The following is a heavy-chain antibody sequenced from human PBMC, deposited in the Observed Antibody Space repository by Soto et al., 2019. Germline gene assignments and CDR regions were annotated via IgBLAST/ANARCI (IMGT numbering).Heavy chain of an antibody. J-gene: IGHJ6*02. CDR2: IYYSGST. Sequence: SEPLSLTCTVSGGSISSGDYYWSWIRQPPGKGLEWIGYIYYSGSTYYNPSLKSRVTISVDTSKNQFSLKLSSVTAADTAVYYCARGEHSSSSRYGMDVWGQGTTVTVSS. D-gene: IGHD6-6*01. V-gene: IGHV4-30-4*01. CDR3: ARGEHSSSSRYGMDV. CDR1: GGSISSGDYY.